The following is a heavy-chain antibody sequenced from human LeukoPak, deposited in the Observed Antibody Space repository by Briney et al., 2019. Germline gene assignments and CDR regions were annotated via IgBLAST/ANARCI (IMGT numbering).Heavy chain of an antibody. CDR3: ARDMAPWAGGFDY. CDR1: GFTFSGYE. V-gene: IGHV3-48*03. Sequence: GGSLRLSCAASGFTFSGYEMNWVRQAPGKGLEWVSYISTSGSTRYYADSVKGRFTVSRDKAKNSLYLQMNSLRAGDTAVYYCARDMAPWAGGFDYWGQGTLVTVSS. J-gene: IGHJ4*02. D-gene: IGHD5-24*01. CDR2: ISTSGSTR.